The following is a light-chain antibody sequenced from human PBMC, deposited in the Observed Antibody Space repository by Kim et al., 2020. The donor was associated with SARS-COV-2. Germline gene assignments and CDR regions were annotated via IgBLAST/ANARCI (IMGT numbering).Light chain of an antibody. CDR2: DVS. Sequence: GQSITISCTGSSSDVGGYTYVSWYQQPPGKAPKLMIYDVSKRPSGVSNRFSGSKSGNTASLTISGLQAEDEADYYCSSYTSSSTYVFGTGTKVTVL. CDR1: SSDVGGYTY. V-gene: IGLV2-14*04. J-gene: IGLJ1*01. CDR3: SSYTSSSTYV.